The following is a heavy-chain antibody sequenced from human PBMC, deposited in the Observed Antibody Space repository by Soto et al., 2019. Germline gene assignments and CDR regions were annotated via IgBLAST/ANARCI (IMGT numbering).Heavy chain of an antibody. V-gene: IGHV3-30-3*01. D-gene: IGHD3-10*01. CDR3: ARLSRFGDPPDY. Sequence: EGSLRLSCAASGFTFSSYAMHWVRQAPGKGLEWVAVISYDGSNKYYADSVKGRFTISRDNSKNTLYLQMNSLRAEDTAVYYCARLSRFGDPPDYWGQGTLVTVSS. CDR1: GFTFSSYA. CDR2: ISYDGSNK. J-gene: IGHJ4*02.